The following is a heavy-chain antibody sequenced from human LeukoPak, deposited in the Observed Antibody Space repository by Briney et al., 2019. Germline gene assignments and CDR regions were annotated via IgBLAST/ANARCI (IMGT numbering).Heavy chain of an antibody. CDR3: AAVTTRVEMATIGFDY. J-gene: IGHJ4*02. CDR2: IVVGSGNT. V-gene: IGHV1-58*02. CDR1: GFTFTSSA. D-gene: IGHD5-24*01. Sequence: SVKVSCKASGFTFTSSAMQWVRQARGQRLEGIGWIVVGSGNTNYAQKFQERVTITRDMSTSTAYMELSSLRSEDTAVYYCAAVTTRVEMATIGFDYWGQGTLVTVSS.